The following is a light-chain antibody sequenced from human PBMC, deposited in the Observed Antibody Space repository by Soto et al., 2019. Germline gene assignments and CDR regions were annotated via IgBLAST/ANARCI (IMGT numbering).Light chain of an antibody. CDR2: KTS. Sequence: DIQMTQSPSTLSASVGDRVTITCRASQSISSWLAWYQQKPGKAPKLLIYKTSSLEGGVPSRFSGSGSGTEFTLTISSLQPDDFATYYCQQYDTYPYTFGQGTKREIK. CDR3: QQYDTYPYT. V-gene: IGKV1-5*03. CDR1: QSISSW. J-gene: IGKJ2*01.